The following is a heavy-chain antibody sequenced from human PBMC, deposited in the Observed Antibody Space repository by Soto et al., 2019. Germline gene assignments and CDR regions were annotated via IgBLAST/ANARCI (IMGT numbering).Heavy chain of an antibody. J-gene: IGHJ4*02. D-gene: IGHD3-16*01. CDR3: VHKGGGDRILDY. V-gene: IGHV2-5*02. CDR1: GFSLSTSGVG. Sequence: QITLKESGPTLVKPTQTLMLTCTFSGFSLSTSGVGVSWSRQPPGKALEWLALIYWDDDKRYSPSLKSRLTNTKDTSKNQVVLTMTNMDPVDTATYYCVHKGGGDRILDYWGQGTLVTVSS. CDR2: IYWDDDK.